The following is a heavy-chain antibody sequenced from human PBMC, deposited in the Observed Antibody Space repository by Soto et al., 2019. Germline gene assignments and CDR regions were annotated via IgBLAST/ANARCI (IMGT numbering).Heavy chain of an antibody. D-gene: IGHD6-6*01. V-gene: IGHV4-30-4*01. CDR1: GGSISSGDYY. CDR3: ARERPDGARLDP. J-gene: IGHJ5*02. Sequence: QVQLQESGPGLVKPSQTLSLTCTVSGGSISSGDYYWSWIRQPPGKGLEWLGYIYHSGSTYYNPPLKSRVTISVDTSKNQFSLKLSSVTAADTAVYYCARERPDGARLDPWGQGTLVTVSS. CDR2: IYHSGST.